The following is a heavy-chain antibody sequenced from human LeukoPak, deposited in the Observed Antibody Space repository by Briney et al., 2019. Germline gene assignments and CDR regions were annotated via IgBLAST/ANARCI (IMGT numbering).Heavy chain of an antibody. J-gene: IGHJ6*02. D-gene: IGHD3-16*01. V-gene: IGHV4-59*01. CDR3: VRFGVNYDMDV. CDR1: GGSISGYY. CDR2: IHYSGRA. Sequence: SETLSLTCSVSGGSISGYYWTWVRQPPPQGLEWIGQIHYSGRADYNPSQKSRITMSVDTSRNQISLKLSSVTAADTAIYYCVRFGVNYDMDVWGQGTTVTVFS.